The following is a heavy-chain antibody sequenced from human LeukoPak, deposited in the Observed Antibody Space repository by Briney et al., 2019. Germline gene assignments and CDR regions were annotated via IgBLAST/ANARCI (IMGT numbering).Heavy chain of an antibody. Sequence: GGSLSLSCAASGFTFSIYAMSYVRQAPGKGLEWVSSLSGNGGSTYYADSVKGRFTISRDNSKNPLYLQMNSLRAEDTAVYYCAKGPDYGDYVTPFDYWGQGTLVTVSS. CDR3: AKGPDYGDYVTPFDY. V-gene: IGHV3-23*01. CDR1: GFTFSIYA. D-gene: IGHD4-17*01. CDR2: LSGNGGST. J-gene: IGHJ4*02.